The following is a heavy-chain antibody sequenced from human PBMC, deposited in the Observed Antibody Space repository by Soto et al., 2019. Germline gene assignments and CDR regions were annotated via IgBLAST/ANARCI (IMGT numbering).Heavy chain of an antibody. J-gene: IGHJ3*01. CDR2: INTDGSST. V-gene: IGHV3-74*01. Sequence: EVQLVESGGGLVQPGGSLRLSCADSGFSFSSYCMHWVRQGPGKGLVWVARINTDGSSTNYADSVKGRFTISRDNAKNTLYLQMNSLRAEDTAVYYCARSPGGYYIDWGQGTMVTVSS. CDR3: ARSPGGYYID. CDR1: GFSFSSYC. D-gene: IGHD3-9*01.